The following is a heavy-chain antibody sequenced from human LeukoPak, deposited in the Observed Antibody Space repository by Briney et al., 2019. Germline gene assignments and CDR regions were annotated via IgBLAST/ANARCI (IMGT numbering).Heavy chain of an antibody. Sequence: GGSLRLSCAASGFTFSSYSMNWVRQAPGKGLEWVSSISSSSSYIYYADSVKGRFTISRDNAKNSLYLQMNSLRAEDTAVYYCARDLSSSWYFDYWGQGTLVIVSS. CDR3: ARDLSSSWYFDY. CDR2: ISSSSSYI. J-gene: IGHJ4*02. V-gene: IGHV3-21*01. D-gene: IGHD6-13*01. CDR1: GFTFSSYS.